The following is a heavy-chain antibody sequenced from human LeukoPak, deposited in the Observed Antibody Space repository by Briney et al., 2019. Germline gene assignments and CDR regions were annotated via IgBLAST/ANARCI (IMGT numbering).Heavy chain of an antibody. CDR3: GASRQYVGAFDI. CDR2: ISSSSTII. J-gene: IGHJ3*02. D-gene: IGHD3-16*01. CDR1: GFTFSSYD. Sequence: GRSLRLSCAASGFTFSSYDSYCVSQAPGKGLEWNSYISSSSTIIKYADSVRGRFTISRDDARESLYLQMSSLRAGDTAIYYCGASRQYVGAFDIWGQGTLVTVSS. V-gene: IGHV3-48*03.